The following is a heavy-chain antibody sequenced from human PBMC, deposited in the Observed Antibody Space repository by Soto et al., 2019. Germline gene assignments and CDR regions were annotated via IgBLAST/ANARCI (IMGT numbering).Heavy chain of an antibody. Sequence: SETLSLTCTVSGGSITTGGYYWSWIRQLPGKGLEWIGHRYYSESTYYNPSLKSRVSISLDTSKNQFSLKLSFVTASYMAMYYCARIKCSGSSCFSWSFDYLGQGTPVTVSS. D-gene: IGHD2-15*01. CDR2: RYYSEST. CDR1: GGSITTGGYY. V-gene: IGHV4-31*02. J-gene: IGHJ4*02. CDR3: ARIKCSGSSCFSWSFDY.